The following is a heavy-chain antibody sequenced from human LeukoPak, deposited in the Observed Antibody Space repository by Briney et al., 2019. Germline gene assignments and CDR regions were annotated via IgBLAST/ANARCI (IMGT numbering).Heavy chain of an antibody. CDR1: GGSVSSGSYY. CDR3: ATLVDATTPLSYYFIGV. CDR2: IYYSGRT. Sequence: SETLSLTCTVSGGSVSSGSYYWSWIRQPPGKGLEWVGYIYYSGRTNYSPSLKSRVTISVDTSKNQFPLKLSSVTAADTAVYYCATLVDATTPLSYYFIGVWGKGTTVTVSS. J-gene: IGHJ6*03. V-gene: IGHV4-61*01. D-gene: IGHD4-11*01.